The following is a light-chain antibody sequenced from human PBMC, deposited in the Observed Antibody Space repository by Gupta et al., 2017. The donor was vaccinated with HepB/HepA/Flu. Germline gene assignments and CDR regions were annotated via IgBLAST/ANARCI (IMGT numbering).Light chain of an antibody. CDR1: QSFVFSDGNTF. J-gene: IGKJ4*01. V-gene: IGKV2-30*01. CDR3: VQGTHWPT. CDR2: QVS. Sequence: DVVLTQSPLSLPVTLGQPASISCRSSQSFVFSDGNTFLHWFQQRPGQSPRRLLYQVSKRDSGVTERFSGSGSGIDFTLRISRVEAEDVAIYYCVQGTHWPTFGGGTKVEIK.